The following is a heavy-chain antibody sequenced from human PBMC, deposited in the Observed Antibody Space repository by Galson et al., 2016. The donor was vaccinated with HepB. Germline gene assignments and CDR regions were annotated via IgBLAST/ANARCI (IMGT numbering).Heavy chain of an antibody. CDR2: IYPGDSDT. D-gene: IGHD2-8*01. V-gene: IGHV5-51*01. J-gene: IGHJ4*02. CDR3: ARCIRRAPTYCDY. CDR1: GYTFTNYW. Sequence: QSGAEVKKPGESLKISCKGSGYTFTNYWIAWVRQMPGKGLEWMGIIYPGDSDTRCSPSFQGQVTISAGKSINTAYLQWSSLKASDTAMYYCARCIRRAPTYCDYWGQGTLVTVSS.